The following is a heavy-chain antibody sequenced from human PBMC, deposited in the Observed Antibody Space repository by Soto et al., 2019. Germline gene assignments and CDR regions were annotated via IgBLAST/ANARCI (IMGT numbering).Heavy chain of an antibody. CDR2: FDPSGVAT. V-gene: IGHV1-46*01. CDR1: GYTFTSYF. Sequence: ASVKVSCKASGYTFTSYFIHWVRQAPGQGLEWMGVFDPSGVATNSAQKFQGRLSMTRHTSTCTVYMDLTSLGSDDTPLYYCARVSRGAFDIWGQGTLVTVSS. J-gene: IGHJ3*02. CDR3: ARVSRGAFDI.